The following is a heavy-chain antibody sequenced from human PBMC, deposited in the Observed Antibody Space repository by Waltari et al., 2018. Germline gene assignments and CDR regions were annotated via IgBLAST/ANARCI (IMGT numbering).Heavy chain of an antibody. Sequence: QVQLVESGGGVVQPGRSLRLSCAASGLTFSSYGLPWVRQAPGRGLEWVAVIWYDGSNKYYADSVKGRFTISRDNSKNTLYLQMNSLRAEDTAVYYCARDQGRAVLMVYAIKYGMDVWGQGTTVTVSS. CDR1: GLTFSSYG. CDR2: IWYDGSNK. CDR3: ARDQGRAVLMVYAIKYGMDV. V-gene: IGHV3-33*01. D-gene: IGHD2-8*01. J-gene: IGHJ6*02.